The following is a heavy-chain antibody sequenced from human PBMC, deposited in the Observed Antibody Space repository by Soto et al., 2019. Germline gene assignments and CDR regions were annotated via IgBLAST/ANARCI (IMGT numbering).Heavy chain of an antibody. CDR3: ARGGHYYDSSGHEYFQH. J-gene: IGHJ1*01. Sequence: PGGSLRLSCAASGFTFSSYSMNWVRQAPGKGLEWVSYISSSSSTIYYADSVKGRFTISRDNAKNSLYLQMNSLRDEDTAVYYCARGGHYYDSSGHEYFQHWGQGTLVTVSS. CDR2: ISSSSSTI. D-gene: IGHD3-22*01. CDR1: GFTFSSYS. V-gene: IGHV3-48*02.